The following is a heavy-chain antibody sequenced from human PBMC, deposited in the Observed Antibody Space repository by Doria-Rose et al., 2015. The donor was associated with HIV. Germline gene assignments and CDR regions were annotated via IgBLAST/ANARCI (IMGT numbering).Heavy chain of an antibody. V-gene: IGHV1-2*02. CDR1: GYTFTGYY. CDR3: ASLWGGGIVGATEGTDAFDI. CDR2: INPNSGGT. J-gene: IGHJ3*02. D-gene: IGHD1-26*01. Sequence: PGASVKVSCKASGYTFTGYYMHWVRQAPGQGLEWMGWINPNSGGTNYAQKFQGRVTMTKDTSISTAYMELSRLRSDDTAVYYCASLWGGGIVGATEGTDAFDIWGQGTMVTVSS.